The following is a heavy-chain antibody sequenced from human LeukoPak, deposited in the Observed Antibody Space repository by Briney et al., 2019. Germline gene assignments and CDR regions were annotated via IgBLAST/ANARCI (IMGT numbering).Heavy chain of an antibody. D-gene: IGHD2-21*02. CDR1: GYTFTSYG. V-gene: IGHV1-18*01. CDR3: ARVRPSCGGDCYAFDY. J-gene: IGHJ4*02. CDR2: ISAYNGNT. Sequence: ASVKVSCKASGYTFTSYGISWVRQAPGQGLEWMGWISAYNGNTNYAQKLQGRVTMTTDTSTSTAYMELRSLRSDDTAVYYCARVRPSCGGDCYAFDYWGQGTLVTVSS.